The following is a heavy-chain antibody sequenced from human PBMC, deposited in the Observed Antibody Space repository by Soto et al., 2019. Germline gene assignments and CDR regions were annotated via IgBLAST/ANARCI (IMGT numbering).Heavy chain of an antibody. CDR2: INSDGSST. D-gene: IGHD5-18*01. CDR3: ARDLGKERGSSYGRNDAFDI. J-gene: IGHJ3*02. CDR1: GFTFSSYW. V-gene: IGHV3-74*01. Sequence: EVQLVESGGGLVQPGGSLRLSCAASGFTFSSYWMHWVRQAPGKGLVWVSRINSDGSSTSYADSVKGRFTISRDNDKNTVYLQMNSLRAEDTAVYYCARDLGKERGSSYGRNDAFDIWGQGTMVTVSS.